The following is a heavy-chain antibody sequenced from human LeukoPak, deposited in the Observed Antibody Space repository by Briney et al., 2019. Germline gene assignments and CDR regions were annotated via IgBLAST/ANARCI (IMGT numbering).Heavy chain of an antibody. CDR1: GGSFSSYY. D-gene: IGHD1-1*01. J-gene: IGHJ6*03. Sequence: SETLSLTCAVYGGSFSSYYWSWIRQPPGKGLEWIGYIYYSGSTNYNPSLKSRVTISVDTSKNQFSLKLSSVTAADTAVYYCARAWNDNQDSYYYYYMDVWGKGTTVTVSS. CDR2: IYYSGST. V-gene: IGHV4-59*01. CDR3: ARAWNDNQDSYYYYYMDV.